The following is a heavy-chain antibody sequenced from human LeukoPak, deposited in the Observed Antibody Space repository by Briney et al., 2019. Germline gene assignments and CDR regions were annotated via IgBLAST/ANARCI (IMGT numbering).Heavy chain of an antibody. D-gene: IGHD6-19*01. CDR1: GDSINIHY. CDR2: FYNSGST. J-gene: IGHJ4*02. Sequence: SSETLSLTCTVSGDSINIHYWTWIRESPGKGLEWIGCFYNSGSTTYNPSLRSRVNISVEESKRQASLKLTSVTAADTAVYYCASANQWLAFDTWGQGNLVTVSS. CDR3: ASANQWLAFDT. V-gene: IGHV4-59*08.